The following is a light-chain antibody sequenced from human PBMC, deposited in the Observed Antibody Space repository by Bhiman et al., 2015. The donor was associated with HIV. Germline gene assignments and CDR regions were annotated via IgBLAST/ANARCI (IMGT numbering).Light chain of an antibody. CDR2: STN. V-gene: IGLV7-43*01. CDR1: TGAVTSGNY. J-gene: IGLJ2*01. Sequence: QTVVTQEPSLTVSPGGTVTLTCGSSTGAVTSGNYPNWFQQKPGQVPRALIHSTNKKHSWTPARFSGSLLGGKAALTLSGVQPEDEAEYYCLLYYGGPRVFGGGTKLTVL. CDR3: LLYYGGPRV.